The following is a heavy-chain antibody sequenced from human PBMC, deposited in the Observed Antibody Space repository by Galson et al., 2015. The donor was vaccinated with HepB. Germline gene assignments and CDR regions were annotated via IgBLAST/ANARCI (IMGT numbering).Heavy chain of an antibody. CDR1: GYTFTSYG. CDR2: ISAYNGNT. Sequence: SCKASGYTFTSYGISWVRQAPGQGLEWMGWISAYNGNTNYAQKLQGRVTMTTDTSTSTAYMELRSLRSDDTAVYYCARAGAASGYRYYFDYWGQGTLVTVSS. V-gene: IGHV1-18*04. CDR3: ARAGAASGYRYYFDY. D-gene: IGHD6-13*01. J-gene: IGHJ4*02.